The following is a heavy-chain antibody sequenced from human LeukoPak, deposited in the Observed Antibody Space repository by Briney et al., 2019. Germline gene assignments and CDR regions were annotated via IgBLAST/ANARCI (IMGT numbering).Heavy chain of an antibody. D-gene: IGHD4-17*01. J-gene: IGHJ3*02. V-gene: IGHV3-48*03. CDR3: ARDNKDYGVYPNYDAFDI. Sequence: GGSLRLSCAASGFTFSSYEMNWVRQAPGKGLEWVSYISSSGSTIYYADSVKGRFTISRDNAKNSLYLQMNSLRAEDTAVYYCARDNKDYGVYPNYDAFDIWGQGTMVTVSS. CDR1: GFTFSSYE. CDR2: ISSSGSTI.